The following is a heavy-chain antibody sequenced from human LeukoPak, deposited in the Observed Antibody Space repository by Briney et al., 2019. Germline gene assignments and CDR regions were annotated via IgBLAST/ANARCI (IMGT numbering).Heavy chain of an antibody. Sequence: PGGSLRLSCAASGFTFSSYAMSWVRQAPGKGLEWVSVISGSGGSTYYADPVKGRFTISRDNSKNTLYLQMNSLRAEDTAVYYCAKVYTPSSGWFFDYWGQGTPVTVSS. CDR3: AKVYTPSSGWFFDY. CDR2: ISGSGGST. J-gene: IGHJ4*02. D-gene: IGHD6-19*01. CDR1: GFTFSSYA. V-gene: IGHV3-23*01.